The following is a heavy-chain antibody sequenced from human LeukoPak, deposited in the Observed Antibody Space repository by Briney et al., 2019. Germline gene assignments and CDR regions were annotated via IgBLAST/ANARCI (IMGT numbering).Heavy chain of an antibody. Sequence: ASVKVSCKASGYTFTSYGISWVRQAPGQGLEWMGWISAHNGNTNYAQKLQGRVTMTTDTSTSTAYMELRSLRSDDTAVYYCARDGTVLRYFDWLLYSPGYFDYWDQGTLVTVSS. CDR2: ISAHNGNT. D-gene: IGHD3-9*01. V-gene: IGHV1-18*04. CDR3: ARDGTVLRYFDWLLYSPGYFDY. CDR1: GYTFTSYG. J-gene: IGHJ4*02.